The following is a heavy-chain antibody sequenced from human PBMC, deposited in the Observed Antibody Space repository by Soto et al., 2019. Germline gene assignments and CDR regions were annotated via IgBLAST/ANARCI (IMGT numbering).Heavy chain of an antibody. CDR3: ARLSIAVRNYYYDMDV. Sequence: XESLRISFKGSGYSFTSYWIGWVRKMPGKGLEWMGIIYPGDSDTRYSPSFQGQITISADKSIRTAYLQWSSLKASDTAMYYCARLSIAVRNYYYDMDVWGQGTTVTVSS. CDR1: GYSFTSYW. CDR2: IYPGDSDT. V-gene: IGHV5-51*01. J-gene: IGHJ6*02. D-gene: IGHD6-6*01.